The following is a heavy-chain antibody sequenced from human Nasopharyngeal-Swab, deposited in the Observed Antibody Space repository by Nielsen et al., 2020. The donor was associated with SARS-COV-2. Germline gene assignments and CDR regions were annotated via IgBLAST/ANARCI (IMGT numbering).Heavy chain of an antibody. CDR3: ARDRNGLIYYYYGMDV. Sequence: GASLKLSCAASGFTFSSYWMSWVRQAPGKGLEWVANIKQVGTEKYYVDSVKGRFIISRDNAKNSLYLQMNSLRAEDTAVYYCARDRNGLIYYYYGMDVWGQGTTVTVSS. CDR2: IKQVGTEK. J-gene: IGHJ6*02. D-gene: IGHD3-3*01. CDR1: GFTFSSYW. V-gene: IGHV3-7*01.